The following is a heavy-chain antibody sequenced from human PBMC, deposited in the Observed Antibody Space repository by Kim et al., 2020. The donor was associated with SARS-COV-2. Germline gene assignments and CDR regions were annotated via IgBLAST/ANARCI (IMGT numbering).Heavy chain of an antibody. CDR2: GKT. V-gene: IGHV3-15*01. J-gene: IGHJ4*02. D-gene: IGHD6-19*01. CDR3: TTGEWLADY. Sequence: GKTDYAAPVKGRFTSSRDDSKNTLYLQMNSLKTEDTAVYYCTTGEWLADYWGQGTLVTVSS.